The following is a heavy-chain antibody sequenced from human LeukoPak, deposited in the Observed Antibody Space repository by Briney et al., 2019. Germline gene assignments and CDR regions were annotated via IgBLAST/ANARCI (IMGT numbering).Heavy chain of an antibody. D-gene: IGHD5-24*01. Sequence: GGSLRLSCVASRFTFSSYALHWVRQAPGRGLEWVALISYDGSNKYYADSVRGRFTISRDNSKNRLYLQMHSLRVEDTAVYYCARAGDGSLRDFYYYMDVWGKGTTVTVSS. CDR3: ARAGDGSLRDFYYYMDV. J-gene: IGHJ6*03. CDR1: RFTFSSYA. V-gene: IGHV3-30-3*01. CDR2: ISYDGSNK.